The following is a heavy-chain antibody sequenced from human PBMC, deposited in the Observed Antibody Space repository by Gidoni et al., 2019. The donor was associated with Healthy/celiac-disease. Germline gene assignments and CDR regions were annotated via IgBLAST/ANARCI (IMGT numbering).Heavy chain of an antibody. CDR3: AREGAAFDI. J-gene: IGHJ3*02. CDR1: GFTFSSYS. CDR2: ISSSSSYI. Sequence: EVQLVESGGGLVKPGGSLRLYCAAPGFTFSSYSMNWVRQAPGKGLEWVSSISSSSSYIYYADSVKGRFTISRDNAKNSLYLQMNSLRAEDTAVYYCAREGAAFDIWGQGTMVTVSS. V-gene: IGHV3-21*01.